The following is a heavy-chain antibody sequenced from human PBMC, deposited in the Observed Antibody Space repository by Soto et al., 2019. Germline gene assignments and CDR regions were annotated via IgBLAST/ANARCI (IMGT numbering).Heavy chain of an antibody. D-gene: IGHD1-26*01. J-gene: IGHJ1*01. CDR2: ISSSSRHI. V-gene: IGHV3-21*01. Sequence: EVQLVESGGGLVKPGGSLTLSCAASGFTFSSYSMNWVRQAPGKGLEWVSSISSSSRHIYYADSVKGRFTISRDNAKNSLYLEMNSLRAEDTAMYFCARDPSDLWEPDQYFPSWGQGTLVAVSS. CDR1: GFTFSSYS. CDR3: ARDPSDLWEPDQYFPS.